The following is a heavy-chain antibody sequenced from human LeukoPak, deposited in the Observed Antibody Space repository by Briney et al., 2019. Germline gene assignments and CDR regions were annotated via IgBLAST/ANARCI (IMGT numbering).Heavy chain of an antibody. CDR1: GFTFSSYG. Sequence: GGSLRLSCAASGFTFSSYGMHWVRQAPGKGLEWVAVIWYDGSNEYYADSVKGRFTISRDNSRNTLYLQMNSLRAEDTAVYYCAKSVTTKIRVLFDYWGQGTLVTVSS. CDR3: AKSVTTKIRVLFDY. D-gene: IGHD5-12*01. J-gene: IGHJ4*02. V-gene: IGHV3-33*06. CDR2: IWYDGSNE.